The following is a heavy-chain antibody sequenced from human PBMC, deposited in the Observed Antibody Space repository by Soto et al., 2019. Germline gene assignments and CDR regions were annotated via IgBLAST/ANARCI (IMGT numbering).Heavy chain of an antibody. CDR3: ASYDFWSGYWYYFDY. V-gene: IGHV4-61*01. Sequence: QVQLQESGPGLVKPSETLSLTCTVSGGSVSSGSYYWSWIRQPPGKGLEWIGYIYYSGSTNYNPSRKSRVTISVDTSKNQFSLKLSSVTAADTAVYYCASYDFWSGYWYYFDYWGQGTLVTVSS. CDR1: GGSVSSGSYY. CDR2: IYYSGST. J-gene: IGHJ4*02. D-gene: IGHD3-3*01.